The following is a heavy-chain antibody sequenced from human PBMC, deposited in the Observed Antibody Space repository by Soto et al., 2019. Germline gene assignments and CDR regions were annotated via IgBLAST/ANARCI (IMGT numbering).Heavy chain of an antibody. D-gene: IGHD3-3*01. CDR3: SKGVTFFAVVTAGHMDV. CDR1: GFTFSIYA. CDR2: ISGRGGST. V-gene: IGHV3-23*01. J-gene: IGHJ6*03. Sequence: GGSLRLSCAASGFTFSIYAMTWVRQAPGKGLEWVSGISGRGGSTYYADSVKGRFTISRDNSKNTLYLQMNSLRAEDTAVYYCSKGVTFFAVVTAGHMDVWGKGTTVTVSS.